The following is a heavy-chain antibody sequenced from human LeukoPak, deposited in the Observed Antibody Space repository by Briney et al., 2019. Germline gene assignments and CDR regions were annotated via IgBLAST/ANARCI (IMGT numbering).Heavy chain of an antibody. D-gene: IGHD1-20*01. CDR1: GGSISSSSYY. Sequence: SETLSLTCTVSGGSISSSSYYWGWIRQPPGKGLEWIGSIYYSGSTYYNPTLKSRVTISVDTSKNQLSLKLTSVTAADTAVYYCARELITKADAFDIWGQGTVVTVSS. J-gene: IGHJ3*02. V-gene: IGHV4-39*07. CDR3: ARELITKADAFDI. CDR2: IYYSGST.